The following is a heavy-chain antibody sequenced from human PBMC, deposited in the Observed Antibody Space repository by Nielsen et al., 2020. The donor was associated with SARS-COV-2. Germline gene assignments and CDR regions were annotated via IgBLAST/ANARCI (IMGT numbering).Heavy chain of an antibody. CDR1: GFTFSSYA. D-gene: IGHD6-19*01. Sequence: GESLKISCAASGFTFSSYAMSWVRQAPGKGLEWVSVIYSGGDTFYADSVKGRFTISRDNSKNTLYLEMNSLRAEDTAVYYCARNSGWYGRGYFDYWGQGTLVTVSS. V-gene: IGHV3-53*01. CDR3: ARNSGWYGRGYFDY. J-gene: IGHJ4*02. CDR2: IYSGGDT.